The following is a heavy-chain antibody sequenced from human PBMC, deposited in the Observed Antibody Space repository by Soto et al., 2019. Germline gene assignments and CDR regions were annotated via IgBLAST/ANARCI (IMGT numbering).Heavy chain of an antibody. CDR1: GFTFSDHH. Sequence: EVQLVESGGGLVQPGGSLRLYCAASGFTFSDHHIDWVRQAPGKGLEWVGRSRNKAKSYTTEYAASVKGRFTISRDDSKSSLFLQMHSLKIEDPAMYYCARDDSRGSASAWDIWGQGTMFTVSS. J-gene: IGHJ3*02. CDR3: ARDDSRGSASAWDI. D-gene: IGHD3-16*01. CDR2: SRNKAKSYTT. V-gene: IGHV3-72*01.